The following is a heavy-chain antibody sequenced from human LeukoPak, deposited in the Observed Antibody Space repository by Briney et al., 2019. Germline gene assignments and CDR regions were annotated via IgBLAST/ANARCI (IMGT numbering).Heavy chain of an antibody. V-gene: IGHV3-21*01. J-gene: IGHJ4*02. Sequence: KPGGSLRLSCAASGFTFSSYSVNGGRQAPGKGLGWGSSISSRRSNLYYAASVKGRFTISRDNAKNSVYLQMNSLRAEDTALYYCARDGGVDGYNSYFDYWGQGTLVTVSS. D-gene: IGHD5-24*01. CDR2: ISSRRSNL. CDR3: ARDGGVDGYNSYFDY. CDR1: GFTFSSYS.